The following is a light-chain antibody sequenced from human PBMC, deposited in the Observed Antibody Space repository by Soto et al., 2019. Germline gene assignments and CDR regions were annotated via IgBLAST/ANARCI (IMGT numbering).Light chain of an antibody. CDR1: HSVSSSY. Sequence: EIVMTQSPATLSVSPGERATLSCRASHSVSSSYLACYQQTGGQAPRLLIYGASSRATGIPDRFGGSGSGTVFPLTSSRLEHDDFAVYYCQQYGSSWTFGQGTKVDIK. CDR3: QQYGSSWT. V-gene: IGKV3-20*01. CDR2: GAS. J-gene: IGKJ1*01.